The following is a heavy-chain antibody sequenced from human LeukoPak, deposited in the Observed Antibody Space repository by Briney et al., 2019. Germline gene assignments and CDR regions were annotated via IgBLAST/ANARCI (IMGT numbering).Heavy chain of an antibody. D-gene: IGHD2-2*02. CDR1: GFTFSSYS. V-gene: IGHV3-21*01. J-gene: IGHJ6*03. Sequence: GGSLRLSCAASGFTFSSYSMNWVRQAPGKGLEWVSSISSSSSYIYYADSVKGRFTISRDNAKNSLYLQMNSLRAEDTAVYYCARFAPYCSSTSCYTGIYYYYYMDVWGKGTTVTVSS. CDR2: ISSSSSYI. CDR3: ARFAPYCSSTSCYTGIYYYYYMDV.